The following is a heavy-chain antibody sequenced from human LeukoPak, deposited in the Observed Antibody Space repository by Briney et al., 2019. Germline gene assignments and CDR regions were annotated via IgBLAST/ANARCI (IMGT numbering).Heavy chain of an antibody. CDR3: AKDREWELLRNYMDV. CDR1: GFTLRTYA. V-gene: IGHV3-30*18. D-gene: IGHD1-26*01. CDR2: ISYDGSNK. J-gene: IGHJ6*03. Sequence: GGSLRLSCAASGFTLRTYAMHWVRQAPGKGLEWVAVISYDGSNKYYADAVKGRFTISRDSSKNTLYLQMNSLRAEDTAVYYCAKDREWELLRNYMDVWGKGTTVTISS.